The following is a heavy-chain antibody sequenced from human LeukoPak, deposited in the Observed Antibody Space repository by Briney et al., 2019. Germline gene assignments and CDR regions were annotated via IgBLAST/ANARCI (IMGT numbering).Heavy chain of an antibody. Sequence: GAXVKVSCKASGYTFTGYYMHWVRQAPGQGLEWMGWINPNSGGTNYAQKFQGRVTMTRDTSISTAYMELSRLRSDDTAVYYCARGDYYYDSSGGSDYWGQGTLVTVSS. CDR3: ARGDYYYDSSGGSDY. CDR1: GYTFTGYY. D-gene: IGHD3-22*01. J-gene: IGHJ4*02. CDR2: INPNSGGT. V-gene: IGHV1-2*02.